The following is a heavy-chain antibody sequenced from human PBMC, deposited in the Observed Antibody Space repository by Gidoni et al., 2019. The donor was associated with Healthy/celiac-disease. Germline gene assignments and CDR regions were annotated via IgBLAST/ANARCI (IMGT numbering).Heavy chain of an antibody. CDR1: GYTFTGYY. CDR3: ARGITMVRGVIPESPVDY. CDR2: INPNSGGT. D-gene: IGHD3-10*01. J-gene: IGHJ4*02. Sequence: QVQLVQSGAEVKKPGASVKVSCKASGYTFTGYYMHWVRQAPGQGLEWMGWINPNSGGTNYAQKFQGRVTMTRDTSISTAYMELSRLRSDDTAVYYCARGITMVRGVIPESPVDYWGQGTLVTVSS. V-gene: IGHV1-2*02.